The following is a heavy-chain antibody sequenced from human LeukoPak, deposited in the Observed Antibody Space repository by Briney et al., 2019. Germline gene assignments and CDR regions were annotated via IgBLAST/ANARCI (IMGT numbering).Heavy chain of an antibody. CDR3: AKDRGIAARQYYGLDV. J-gene: IGHJ6*02. CDR2: ISYDGSNK. CDR1: GFTFSSYA. D-gene: IGHD6-25*01. V-gene: IGHV3-30-3*01. Sequence: PGRSLRLSCAASGFTFSSYAMHWVRQAPGKGLEWVAVISYDGSNKYYADSVKGRFTISRDNSQNTLYLQMNSLRAADTAVYYCAKDRGIAARQYYGLDVWGQGTTVTVSS.